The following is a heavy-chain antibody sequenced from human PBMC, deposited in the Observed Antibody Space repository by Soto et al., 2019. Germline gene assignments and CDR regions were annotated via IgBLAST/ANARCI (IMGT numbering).Heavy chain of an antibody. CDR2: IYYSGST. J-gene: IGHJ5*02. CDR1: GGSISSSSYY. V-gene: IGHV4-39*01. Sequence: SETLSLTCTVSGGSISSSSYYWGWIRQPPGKGLEWIGRIYYSGSTYYNPSLKSRVTISVDTSKNQFSLKLSSVTAADTAVYYCARPLEAYYYDSSGYGYNWFDPWGQGTLVTVSS. CDR3: ARPLEAYYYDSSGYGYNWFDP. D-gene: IGHD3-22*01.